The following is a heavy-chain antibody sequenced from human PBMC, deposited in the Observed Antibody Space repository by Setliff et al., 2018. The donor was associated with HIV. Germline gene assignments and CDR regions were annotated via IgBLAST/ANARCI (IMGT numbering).Heavy chain of an antibody. CDR1: GGTFSSYA. CDR3: AGDYYYDSSGYRYFDY. Sequence: GASVKVSCKASGGTFSSYAISWVRQAPGQGLEWMGGIIPILGIANYAQKFQGRVTITADKSTSTACMELSSLRSEGTAVYYCAGDYYYDSSGYRYFDYWGQGTLVTVSS. V-gene: IGHV1-69*10. CDR2: IIPILGIA. D-gene: IGHD3-22*01. J-gene: IGHJ4*02.